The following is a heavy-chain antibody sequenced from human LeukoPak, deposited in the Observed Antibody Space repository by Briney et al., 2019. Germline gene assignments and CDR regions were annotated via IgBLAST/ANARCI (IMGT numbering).Heavy chain of an antibody. V-gene: IGHV3-74*01. J-gene: IGHJ4*02. Sequence: GGSLRLSCGASGFTFATYWTHWGRQTPEEGLGWGSGIKSDVGTTTYAGSVKGRFTISTDHAKNTLYLQLNRLRAEDTAVYYCATRPHTGRDYLGVFDFWGQGTLVTVSS. CDR3: ATRPHTGRDYLGVFDF. CDR1: GFTFATYW. CDR2: IKSDVGTT. D-gene: IGHD3-16*01.